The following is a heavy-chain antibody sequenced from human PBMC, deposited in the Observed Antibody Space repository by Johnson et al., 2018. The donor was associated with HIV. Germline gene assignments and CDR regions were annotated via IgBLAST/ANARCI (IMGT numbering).Heavy chain of an antibody. Sequence: VQLVESGGGVVQPGRSLRLSCAASGFTFSSYAVHWVRQAPGKGLEWVANIKQDGSEKYYVDSMKGRFTISRDNAKNSLYLQMNSLRAEDTAVYYCARVPSRSSWYTAFDIWGQGTTVTVSS. CDR3: ARVPSRSSWYTAFDI. CDR1: GFTFSSYA. D-gene: IGHD6-13*01. CDR2: IKQDGSEK. J-gene: IGHJ3*02. V-gene: IGHV3-7*03.